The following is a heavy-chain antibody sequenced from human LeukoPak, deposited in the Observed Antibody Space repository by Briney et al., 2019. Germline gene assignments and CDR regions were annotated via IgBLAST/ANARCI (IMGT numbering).Heavy chain of an antibody. CDR2: ISGSGGST. CDR1: GFTFSSYG. D-gene: IGHD6-19*01. J-gene: IGHJ4*02. V-gene: IGHV3-23*01. CDR3: AKSSDSSGWYVTFDY. Sequence: PGGSLRLSCAASGFTFSSYGMSWVRQAPGKGLEWVSAISGSGGSTYYADSVKGRFTVSRDNSKNTLFLQMNSLRAEDTAVYYCAKSSDSSGWYVTFDYWGQGALVTVSS.